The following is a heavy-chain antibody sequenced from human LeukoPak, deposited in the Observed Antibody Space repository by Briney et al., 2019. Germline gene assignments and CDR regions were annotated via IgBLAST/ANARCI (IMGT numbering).Heavy chain of an antibody. J-gene: IGHJ4*02. Sequence: GGSLRLSCAASGFTFSSYAMSWVRQAPGKGLEWVSAISGSDGSTYYADSVKGRFTISKDNSKNTLYLQMNSLRDEDTAVYYCARIAGGIDYWGQGTLVTVSS. CDR1: GFTFSSYA. CDR2: ISGSDGST. D-gene: IGHD3-16*01. CDR3: ARIAGGIDY. V-gene: IGHV3-23*01.